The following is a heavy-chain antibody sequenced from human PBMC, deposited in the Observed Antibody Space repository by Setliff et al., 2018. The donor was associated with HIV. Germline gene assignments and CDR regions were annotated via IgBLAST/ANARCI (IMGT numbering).Heavy chain of an antibody. CDR1: GYTFTSYA. Sequence: ASVKVSCKASGYTFTSYAMHWVRQAPGQSLEWMGGIIPVLGLSYYAQNFQGRVTITADRSKDIAYMKLSSLRYEDTAMYYCAWGTQRPIDSWGQGTLVTVSS. CDR3: AWGTQRPIDS. D-gene: IGHD3-16*01. CDR2: IIPVLGLS. J-gene: IGHJ4*02. V-gene: IGHV1-69*10.